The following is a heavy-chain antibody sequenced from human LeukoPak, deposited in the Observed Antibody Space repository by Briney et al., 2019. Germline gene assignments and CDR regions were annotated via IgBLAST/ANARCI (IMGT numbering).Heavy chain of an antibody. V-gene: IGHV1-69*04. J-gene: IGHJ6*03. CDR3: ARAIEGGSSAYYYYMDV. CDR1: GGTFSSYA. CDR2: IIPILGIA. D-gene: IGHD3-16*01. Sequence: SVKVSCKASGGTFSSYAISWVRQAPGQGLEWMGRIIPILGIANYAQKFQGRVTITADKSTSTAYMELSSLRSEDTAVYYCARAIEGGSSAYYYYMDVWGKGTTVTVSS.